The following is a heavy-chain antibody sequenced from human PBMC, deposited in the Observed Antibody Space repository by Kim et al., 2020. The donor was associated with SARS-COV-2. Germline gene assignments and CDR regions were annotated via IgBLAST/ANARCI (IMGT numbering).Heavy chain of an antibody. CDR3: ARGLLGGAAS. J-gene: IGHJ5*02. V-gene: IGHV4-34*01. D-gene: IGHD1-26*01. CDR2: NT. Sequence: NTNYSPSLKSRVTRSVDTSKNQFSLQLTSVTAADTAVYYCARGLLGGAASWGQGTLVTVSS.